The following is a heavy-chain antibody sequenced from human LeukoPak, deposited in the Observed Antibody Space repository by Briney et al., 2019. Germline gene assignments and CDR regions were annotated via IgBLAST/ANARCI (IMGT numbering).Heavy chain of an antibody. CDR1: GYTFTGYY. CDR2: INPNSGGT. J-gene: IGHJ4*02. V-gene: IGHV1-2*02. D-gene: IGHD3-16*01. Sequence: ASVKVSCKATGYTFTGYYLHWVRQAPGQGLEWMGWINPNSGGTKFAQEFQGRVTMSRDKSITTAYMELTRLTSDDTAVYYCAKDWEGALAPGGNYWGQGTLVTVSS. CDR3: AKDWEGALAPGGNY.